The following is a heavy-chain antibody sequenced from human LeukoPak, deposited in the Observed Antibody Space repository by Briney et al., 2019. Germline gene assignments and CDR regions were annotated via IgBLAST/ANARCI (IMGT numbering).Heavy chain of an antibody. CDR1: GFTFSSYG. Sequence: GGSLRLSRAASGFTFSSYGMHWVRQAPGKGLEWVAFIRYDGSNKYYADSVKGRFTISRDNSKNTLYLQMNSLRAEDTAVYYCAKALLGYCSSTSCLGVDYWGQGTLVTVSS. D-gene: IGHD2-2*01. CDR2: IRYDGSNK. J-gene: IGHJ4*02. CDR3: AKALLGYCSSTSCLGVDY. V-gene: IGHV3-30*02.